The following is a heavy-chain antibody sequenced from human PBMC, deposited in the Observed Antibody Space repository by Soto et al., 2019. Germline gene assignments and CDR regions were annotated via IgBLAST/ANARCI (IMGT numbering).Heavy chain of an antibody. D-gene: IGHD1-26*01. Sequence: QVQLVQSGAEVRKPGASVKVSCKASGYTFTSYGLTWVRQAPGQGLEWMGWISAHNGNTNYAQKLQGRVTMTTDTSPSNAYMELRSLRSDDTAVYYCASSREGGSGRYFDYLGQGTLVTVSS. CDR2: ISAHNGNT. CDR3: ASSREGGSGRYFDY. J-gene: IGHJ4*02. V-gene: IGHV1-18*01. CDR1: GYTFTSYG.